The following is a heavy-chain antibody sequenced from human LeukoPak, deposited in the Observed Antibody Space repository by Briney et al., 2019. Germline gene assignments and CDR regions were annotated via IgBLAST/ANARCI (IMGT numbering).Heavy chain of an antibody. J-gene: IGHJ6*02. Sequence: PGGSLRLSCAASGFTFSSYAMHWVRQAPGKGLEWVAVISYDGSNKYYADSVKGRFTISRDNSKNTLYLQMNSLRAEDTAVYYCARDRVYYDFWSGYRSRGYYCGMDVWGQGTTVTVSS. V-gene: IGHV3-30-3*01. CDR2: ISYDGSNK. CDR3: ARDRVYYDFWSGYRSRGYYCGMDV. CDR1: GFTFSSYA. D-gene: IGHD3-3*01.